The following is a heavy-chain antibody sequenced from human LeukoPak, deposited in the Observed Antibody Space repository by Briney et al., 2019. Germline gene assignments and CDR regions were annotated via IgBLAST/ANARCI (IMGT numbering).Heavy chain of an antibody. Sequence: GGSLRLSCAASGFTFSSSWMSWVRQAPGKGLEWVANIKQDGGEKYYVDSVKGRFTISRDNSKNTLYLQMNSLRAEDTAVYYCAKDLGYYDSSFFDYWGQGTLVTVSS. CDR1: GFTFSSSW. J-gene: IGHJ4*02. V-gene: IGHV3-7*03. D-gene: IGHD3-22*01. CDR3: AKDLGYYDSSFFDY. CDR2: IKQDGGEK.